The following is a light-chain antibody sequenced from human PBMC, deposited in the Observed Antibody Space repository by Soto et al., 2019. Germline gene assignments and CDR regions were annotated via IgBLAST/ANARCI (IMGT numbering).Light chain of an antibody. CDR1: QSISSW. Sequence: DIQMTQSPSTLSASVGDRVTITCRASQSISSWLAWYQQKPGKAPKLLIYDASRLESGVPSRFSGSGSGTEFTLTISSLQPDDFATYYCQQYNSYIRTFGQGTKVEIK. J-gene: IGKJ1*01. CDR3: QQYNSYIRT. CDR2: DAS. V-gene: IGKV1-5*01.